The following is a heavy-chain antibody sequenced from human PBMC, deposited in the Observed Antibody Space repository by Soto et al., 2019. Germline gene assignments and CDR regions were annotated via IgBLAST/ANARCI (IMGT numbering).Heavy chain of an antibody. CDR2: ISHLGSS. CDR3: ARESIVGATRLDH. Sequence: PXETLSRTFSVSGYSLSSGLYYWTWIRQPPGKGLEWIGYISHLGSSKYNPSLNSRATISLDTSKSQFFLRLTSVTAADTAVYFCARESIVGATRLDHWGQGALVTVSS. D-gene: IGHD1-26*01. V-gene: IGHV4-61*01. CDR1: GYSLSSGLYY. J-gene: IGHJ4*01.